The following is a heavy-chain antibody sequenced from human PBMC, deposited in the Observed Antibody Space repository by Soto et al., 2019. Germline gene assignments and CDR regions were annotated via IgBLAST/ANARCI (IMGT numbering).Heavy chain of an antibody. Sequence: GESLKISCAASGFTFSSYWMHWVRQAPGKGLVWVSRINSDGSSTSYADSVKGRFTISRDNAKNTLYLQMNSLRAEDTAVYYCARDGYKGYFDYWGQGTLVTVSS. J-gene: IGHJ4*02. CDR3: ARDGYKGYFDY. CDR1: GFTFSSYW. V-gene: IGHV3-74*01. D-gene: IGHD5-12*01. CDR2: INSDGSST.